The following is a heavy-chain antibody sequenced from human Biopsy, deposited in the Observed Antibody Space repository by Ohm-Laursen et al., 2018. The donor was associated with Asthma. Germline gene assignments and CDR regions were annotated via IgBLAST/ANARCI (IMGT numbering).Heavy chain of an antibody. CDR1: GYPFTDYY. V-gene: IGHV1-2*06. CDR2: IDPNSDGT. D-gene: IGHD3-16*01. J-gene: IGHJ2*01. CDR3: ARIKIRIGAGTDRYFDL. Sequence: GSSVKVSCKASGYPFTDYYVHWVRQAPGQGLEWMGRIDPNSDGTNYAQKFLGRVTMTRDTSVNTAFMVLSRLRSDDTAVYYCARIKIRIGAGTDRYFDLWGRGTLVTVSS.